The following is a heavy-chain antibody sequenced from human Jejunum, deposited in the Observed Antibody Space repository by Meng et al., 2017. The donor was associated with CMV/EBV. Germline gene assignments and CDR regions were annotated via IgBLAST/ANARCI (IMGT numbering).Heavy chain of an antibody. CDR2: ISYSGDTT. V-gene: IGHV3-23*01. J-gene: IGHJ4*02. CDR1: FSSNA. D-gene: IGHD6-13*01. CDR3: AKEWGTAAGGTRGDFDY. Sequence: FSSNAMSWVCQAPGKGLEWVSAISYSGDTTSYADSVKGRVTISRDNSKNTLYLQMNSLKAEDTAIYYCAKEWGTAAGGTRGDFDYWGQGTLVTVS.